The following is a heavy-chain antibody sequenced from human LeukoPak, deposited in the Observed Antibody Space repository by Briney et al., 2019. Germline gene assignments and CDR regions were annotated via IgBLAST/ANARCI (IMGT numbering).Heavy chain of an antibody. CDR2: VRYNGNDK. V-gene: IGHV3-30*02. J-gene: IGHJ4*02. CDR1: GFTFTAYG. CDR3: VRDRGTYRPIDY. Sequence: PGGSLRLSCAASGFTFTAYGMQWVRQAPGKGLEWVAFVRYNGNDKYYADSVKGRFTISRDNSKNTLYLQMNSLRAEDTAIYYCVRDRGTYRPIDYWGQGTLVTVSS. D-gene: IGHD1-26*01.